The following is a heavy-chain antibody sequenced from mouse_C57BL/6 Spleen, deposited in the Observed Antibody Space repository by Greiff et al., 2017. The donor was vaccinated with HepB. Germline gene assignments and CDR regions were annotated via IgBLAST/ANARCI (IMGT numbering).Heavy chain of an antibody. Sequence: EVQLQQSGGGLVQPGGSMKLSCVASGFTFSNYWMNWVRQSPEKGLEWVAQIRLKSDNYATHYAESVKGRFTISRDDSKSSVYLQMNNLRAEDTGIYYCTPLSLTVFDYWGQGTTLTVSS. CDR3: TPLSLTVFDY. CDR2: IRLKSDNYAT. J-gene: IGHJ2*01. CDR1: GFTFSNYW. V-gene: IGHV6-3*01. D-gene: IGHD4-1*01.